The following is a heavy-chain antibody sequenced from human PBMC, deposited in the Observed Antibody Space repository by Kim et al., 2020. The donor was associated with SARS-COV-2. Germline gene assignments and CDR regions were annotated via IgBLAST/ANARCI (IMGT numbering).Heavy chain of an antibody. CDR3: ARVGYSSSWYWFDP. CDR2: IYYSGST. V-gene: IGHV4-31*03. J-gene: IGHJ5*02. CDR1: GGSISSGGYY. D-gene: IGHD6-13*01. Sequence: SETLSLTCTGSGGSISSGGYYWSWIRQHTGKGLEWIGYIYYSGSTYYNPSLKSRVTISVDTSKNQFSLKLSSVTAADTAVYYCARVGYSSSWYWFDPWGQGTLVTVSS.